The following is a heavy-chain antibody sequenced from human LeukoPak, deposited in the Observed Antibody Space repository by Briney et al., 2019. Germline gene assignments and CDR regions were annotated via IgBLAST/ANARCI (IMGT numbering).Heavy chain of an antibody. Sequence: SETLSLTCTVSGGSISSSSYYWGWIRQPPGKGLEWIGSIYYSGSTYYNPSLKIRVTISVDTSKNQFSLKLSSVTAADTAVYYCARHEVAWKVFDYWGQGTLVTVSS. CDR1: GGSISSSSYY. CDR3: ARHEVAWKVFDY. J-gene: IGHJ4*02. CDR2: IYYSGST. D-gene: IGHD1-1*01. V-gene: IGHV4-39*01.